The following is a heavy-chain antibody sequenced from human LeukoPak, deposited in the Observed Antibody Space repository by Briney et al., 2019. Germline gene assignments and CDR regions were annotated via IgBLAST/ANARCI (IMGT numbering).Heavy chain of an antibody. CDR3: ARAVSGYSGI. Sequence: GGSLRLSCAASGFTFSSYTMNWVRQAPGKGLEWVSSISSSSYIHYADSVKGRFTISRDNAKNSLYLQMNSLRAEDTAVYYCARAVSGYSGIWGQGTLVTVSS. CDR1: GFTFSSYT. D-gene: IGHD6-13*01. CDR2: ISSSSYI. V-gene: IGHV3-21*01. J-gene: IGHJ4*02.